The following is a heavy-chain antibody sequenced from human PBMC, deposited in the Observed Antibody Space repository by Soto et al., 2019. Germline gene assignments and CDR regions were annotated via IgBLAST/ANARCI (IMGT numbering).Heavy chain of an antibody. CDR2: ISSSSSYI. J-gene: IGHJ5*02. V-gene: IGHV3-21*01. CDR3: AGDYVAAVAANTPWFDP. D-gene: IGHD6-19*01. Sequence: GGSLRLSCAASGFTFSSYSMNWVRQAPGKGLEWVSSISSSSSYIYYADSVKGRFTISRDNAKNSLYLQMNSLRAEDTAVYYCAGDYVAAVAANTPWFDPWGQGTLVTVSS. CDR1: GFTFSSYS.